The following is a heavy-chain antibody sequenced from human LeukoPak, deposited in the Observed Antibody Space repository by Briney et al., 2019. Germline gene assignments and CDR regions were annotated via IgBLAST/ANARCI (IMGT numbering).Heavy chain of an antibody. J-gene: IGHJ4*02. V-gene: IGHV3-15*01. Sequence: PGGSLRLSCAASGFIFNKAWMNWVRQAPGKGPEWVGRIKSKNDGGTTDYGSPVKGRFTISRDDSKNPLYLQMNSLITDDTAIYYCTPVMVEDRGFWGQGTLVIVSS. CDR1: GFIFNKAW. D-gene: IGHD2/OR15-2a*01. CDR2: IKSKNDGGTT. CDR3: TPVMVEDRGF.